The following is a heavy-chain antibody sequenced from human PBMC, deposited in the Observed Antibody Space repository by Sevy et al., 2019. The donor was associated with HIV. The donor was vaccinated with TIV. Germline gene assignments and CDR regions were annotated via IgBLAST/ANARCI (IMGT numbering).Heavy chain of an antibody. V-gene: IGHV3-23*01. CDR1: GFTFSNYA. CDR3: AIKITMIRGDQGPFDY. CDR2: FSVSGDFT. J-gene: IGHJ4*02. D-gene: IGHD3-10*01. Sequence: GGSLRLSCADSGFTFSNYAMAWVRRAPGKGLEWVSDFSVSGDFTDYADSVRGRFTVSRDKSKNTLFLQMNSLRAEDTAVYYCAIKITMIRGDQGPFDYWGQGTLVTVSS.